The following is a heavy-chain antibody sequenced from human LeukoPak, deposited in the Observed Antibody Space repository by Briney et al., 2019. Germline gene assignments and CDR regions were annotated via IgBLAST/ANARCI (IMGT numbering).Heavy chain of an antibody. Sequence: PSVKVSCKASGYTFTGYYMHWVRQAPGQWLEWMESINPNIGGTNYEEKFKGRVTMTRETSISTAYMELSRLGSDDTAVYYCARTPQRRDFWSGRDYYYMDVWGKGTTVTVSS. D-gene: IGHD3-3*01. CDR1: GYTFTGYY. V-gene: IGHV1-2*02. J-gene: IGHJ6*03. CDR2: INPNIGGT. CDR3: ARTPQRRDFWSGRDYYYMDV.